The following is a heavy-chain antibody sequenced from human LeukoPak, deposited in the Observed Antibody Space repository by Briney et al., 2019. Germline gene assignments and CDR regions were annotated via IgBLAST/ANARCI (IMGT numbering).Heavy chain of an antibody. J-gene: IGHJ5*02. CDR1: GYSISSGYC. D-gene: IGHD5-12*01. Sequence: SETLSLTCTVSGYSISSGYCWGWIRQPPGKRLEWVGSIHSSGNTYYNPTLKSRVTISVDTSKNQFSLNLTSVTAADAAVYYCARDLGYSGFDLAPWGQGTLVTVSS. CDR3: ARDLGYSGFDLAP. V-gene: IGHV4-38-2*02. CDR2: IHSSGNT.